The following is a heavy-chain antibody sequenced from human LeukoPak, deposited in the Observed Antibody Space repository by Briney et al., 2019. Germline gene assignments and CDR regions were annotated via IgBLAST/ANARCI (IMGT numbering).Heavy chain of an antibody. CDR3: AKSRAFDY. J-gene: IGHJ4*02. CDR2: ISGNGAST. CDR1: GFTFNTYA. Sequence: PGGSLRLSCAASGFTFNTYAMSWVRQAPGKGLEWVSGISGNGASTYYADSVKGRFTISRDNSKNTLYLQMNSLRAEDTAVYYCAKSRAFDYWGQGTLVTVSS. V-gene: IGHV3-23*01.